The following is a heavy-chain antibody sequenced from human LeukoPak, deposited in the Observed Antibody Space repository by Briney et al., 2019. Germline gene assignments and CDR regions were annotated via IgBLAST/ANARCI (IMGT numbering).Heavy chain of an antibody. CDR2: IKPDGGHQ. CDR1: GLTFSDYW. J-gene: IGHJ6*02. CDR3: ARDQVYDSSGYSSYYGMDV. D-gene: IGHD3-22*01. Sequence: GGSLRLSCAASGLTFSDYWMSWVRQAPGKGLEWVANIKPDGGHQNYVDSVKGRFTISRDNAKNSLYLQMNSLRAEDTAVYYCARDQVYDSSGYSSYYGMDVWGQGTTVTVSS. V-gene: IGHV3-7*03.